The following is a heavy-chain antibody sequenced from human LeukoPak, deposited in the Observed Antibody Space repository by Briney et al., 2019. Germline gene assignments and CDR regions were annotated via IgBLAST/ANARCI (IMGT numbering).Heavy chain of an antibody. CDR2: IYTSGST. CDR3: ARGGGSITGSLLPDYYYYYVDV. CDR1: GGSISSGSYY. V-gene: IGHV4-61*02. J-gene: IGHJ6*03. D-gene: IGHD1-20*01. Sequence: SETLSLTCTVSGGSISSGSYYWSWIRQPAGKGLEWIGRIYTSGSTNYNPSLKSRVTISVDTSKNQFSLKLSSVTAADTAVYYCARGGGSITGSLLPDYYYYYVDVWGKGTTVTVSS.